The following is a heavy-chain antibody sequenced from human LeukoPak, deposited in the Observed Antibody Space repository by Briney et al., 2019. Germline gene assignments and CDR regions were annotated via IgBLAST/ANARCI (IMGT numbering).Heavy chain of an antibody. CDR2: ISWNSGSI. V-gene: IGHV3-9*03. CDR1: GFTFDDYA. D-gene: IGHD5-12*01. CDR3: AKGMYSGYDLGDYDFDY. J-gene: IGHJ4*02. Sequence: PGGSLRLSCAASGFTFDDYAMHWVRQAPGKGLEWVSGISWNSGSIGYADSVKGRFTISRDNAKNSLYLQMNSLRAEDMALYYCAKGMYSGYDLGDYDFDYWGQGTLVTVSS.